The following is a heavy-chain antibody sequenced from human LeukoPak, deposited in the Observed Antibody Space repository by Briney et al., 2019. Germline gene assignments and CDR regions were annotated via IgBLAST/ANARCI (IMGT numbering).Heavy chain of an antibody. CDR2: IPYDGSNK. D-gene: IGHD3-10*01. CDR1: GFTFSSYA. J-gene: IGHJ5*02. CDR3: ARDGTGSGSHVEDNWFDP. Sequence: GGSLRLSCAASGFTFSSYAMHWVRQAPGKGLEWVAVIPYDGSNKYYADSVKGRFTISRDNSKNTLYLQMNSPRAEDTAVYYCARDGTGSGSHVEDNWFDPWGQGTLVTVSS. V-gene: IGHV3-30*04.